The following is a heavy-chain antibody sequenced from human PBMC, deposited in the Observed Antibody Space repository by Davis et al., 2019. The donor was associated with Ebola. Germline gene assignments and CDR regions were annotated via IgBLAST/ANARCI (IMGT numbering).Heavy chain of an antibody. CDR3: ARDHNDYDILTGSIDY. V-gene: IGHV3-66*01. D-gene: IGHD3-9*01. Sequence: GGSLRLSCAASGFTVRSTYMSWVRQAPGKGLEWVSVIYSGGTTKYADYADSVKGRFTISRDYSKNTLYLQMNSLRAEDTAVYYCARDHNDYDILTGSIDYWGQGTLVTVSS. CDR1: GFTVRSTY. J-gene: IGHJ4*02. CDR2: IYSGGTTKYA.